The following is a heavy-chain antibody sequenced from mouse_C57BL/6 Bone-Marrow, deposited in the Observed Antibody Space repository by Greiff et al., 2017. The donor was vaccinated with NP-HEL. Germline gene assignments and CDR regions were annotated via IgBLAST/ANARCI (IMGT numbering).Heavy chain of an antibody. D-gene: IGHD1-1*01. CDR2: IYPRSGNT. Sequence: QVQLQQSGAELARPGASVKLSCKASGYTFTSYGISWVKQRTGQGLEWIGEIYPRSGNTYYNEKFKGKATLTADKSSSTAYMELRSLTSEDSAVYFCAREDGSSYGYFDVWGTGTTVTVSS. CDR1: GYTFTSYG. J-gene: IGHJ1*03. CDR3: AREDGSSYGYFDV. V-gene: IGHV1-81*01.